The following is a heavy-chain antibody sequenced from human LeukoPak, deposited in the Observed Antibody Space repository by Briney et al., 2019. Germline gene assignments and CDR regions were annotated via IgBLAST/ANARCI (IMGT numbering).Heavy chain of an antibody. V-gene: IGHV3-49*04. D-gene: IGHD5-12*01. CDR1: GFTFGDYA. CDR3: TRGVVGGYDPYYFDH. CDR2: IRAKLYGATT. J-gene: IGHJ4*02. Sequence: PGRSLRLSCAASGFTFGDYAISWVRQAPGKGLECVGFIRAKLYGATTEYAASVKGRFTILRDDSKSIAYPQMDSLKAEDTAVYYCTRGVVGGYDPYYFDHWGQGTLVTVSS.